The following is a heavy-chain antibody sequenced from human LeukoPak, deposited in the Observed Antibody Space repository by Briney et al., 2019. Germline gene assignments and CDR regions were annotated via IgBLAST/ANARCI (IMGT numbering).Heavy chain of an antibody. CDR3: ARDIRGYSYGGFDY. CDR2: IYTSGST. Sequence: SETLSLTCTVSGGSISSYYWSWIRQPAGKGLEWIGRIYTSGSTNYNPSLNSRVTMSVDTSKNQFSLKLSSVTAADTAVYYCARDIRGYSYGGFDYWGQGTLVTVSS. V-gene: IGHV4-4*07. D-gene: IGHD5-18*01. CDR1: GGSISSYY. J-gene: IGHJ4*02.